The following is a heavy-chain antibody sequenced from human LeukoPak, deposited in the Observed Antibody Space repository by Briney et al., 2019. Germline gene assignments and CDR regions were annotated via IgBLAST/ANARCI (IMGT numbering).Heavy chain of an antibody. D-gene: IGHD3-3*01. CDR3: AKDKDFWSGPDSAVFDI. J-gene: IGHJ3*02. CDR2: ISCNSGSI. CDR1: GFTFDDYA. Sequence: GGSLRLSCAASGFTFDDYAMHWVRHVPGRGPEWVSGISCNSGSIGYADSVKGRFTISRDSAKNSLYLQMNSLRVEHTALYYCAKDKDFWSGPDSAVFDIWGQGAMVTVSS. V-gene: IGHV3-9*01.